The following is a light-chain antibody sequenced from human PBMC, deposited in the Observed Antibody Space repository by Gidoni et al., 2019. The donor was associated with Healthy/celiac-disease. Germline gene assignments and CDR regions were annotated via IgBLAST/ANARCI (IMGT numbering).Light chain of an antibody. V-gene: IGKV3-20*01. CDR2: CAS. CDR1: QSVNRSY. J-gene: IGKJ4*01. Sequence: EIVLTQSPGTLSLSPGERATLPCRASQSVNRSYLAWYQQKPGQAPRLLIYCASSRATGIPDRFIGSGSGTDFSLTISRREPEDVAVYYYQQYGSAPPLTFGGGTKVEIK. CDR3: QQYGSAPPLT.